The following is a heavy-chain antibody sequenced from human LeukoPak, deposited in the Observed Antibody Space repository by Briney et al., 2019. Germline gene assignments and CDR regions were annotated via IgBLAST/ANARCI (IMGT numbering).Heavy chain of an antibody. V-gene: IGHV1-69*04. D-gene: IGHD3-9*01. J-gene: IGHJ1*01. CDR1: GGTFSSYT. CDR3: ARDRRGYDILTGYYGAEYFQH. CDR2: IIPILGIA. Sequence: SVKVSCKASGGTFSSYTISWVRQAPGQGLEWMGRIIPILGIANYAQKFQGRVAITADKSTSTAYMELSSLRSEDTAVYYCARDRRGYDILTGYYGAEYFQHWGQGTLVTVSS.